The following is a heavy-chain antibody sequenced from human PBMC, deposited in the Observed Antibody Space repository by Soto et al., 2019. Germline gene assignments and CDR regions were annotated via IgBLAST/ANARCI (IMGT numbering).Heavy chain of an antibody. J-gene: IGHJ6*02. CDR3: ARQKEDPHSGMDV. Sequence: SETLSLTCTVSGGSISSSSYYWGWIRHPPGKGLEWIGSIYYSGSTYYNPSLKSRVTISVDTSKNQFSLKLSSVTAADTAVYYCARQKEDPHSGMDVWGQGTTVTVSS. V-gene: IGHV4-39*01. CDR2: IYYSGST. CDR1: GGSISSSSYY.